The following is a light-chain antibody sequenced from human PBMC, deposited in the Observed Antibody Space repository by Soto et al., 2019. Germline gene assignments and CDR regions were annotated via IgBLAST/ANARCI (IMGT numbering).Light chain of an antibody. CDR1: SRDIGGYDY. Sequence: QSVLTQSPSASGSPGQSVTISCTGTSRDIGGYDYVSWYQQHPGKAPKLIVYEVNKRPSGVPDRFSGSKSGYTASLTVSGLQAEDEADYFCSSYAGSTNFSVFGTGTKVTVL. CDR3: SSYAGSTNFSV. J-gene: IGLJ1*01. CDR2: EVN. V-gene: IGLV2-8*01.